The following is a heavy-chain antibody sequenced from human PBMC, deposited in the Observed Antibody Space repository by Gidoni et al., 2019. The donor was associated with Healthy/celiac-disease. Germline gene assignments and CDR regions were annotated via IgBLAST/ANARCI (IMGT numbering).Heavy chain of an antibody. J-gene: IGHJ4*02. V-gene: IGHV1-24*01. CDR1: GYTLTELS. Sequence: QVQLVQSGAEVKKPGASVKVSCKVSGYTLTELSMHWVRQAPGKGLEWMGGFDPEDGETIYAQKFQGRVTMTEDTSTDTAYMELSSLRSEDTAVYYCATAPVVDDYVWGSYRYSWYFDYWGQGTLVTVSS. D-gene: IGHD3-16*02. CDR3: ATAPVVDDYVWGSYRYSWYFDY. CDR2: FDPEDGET.